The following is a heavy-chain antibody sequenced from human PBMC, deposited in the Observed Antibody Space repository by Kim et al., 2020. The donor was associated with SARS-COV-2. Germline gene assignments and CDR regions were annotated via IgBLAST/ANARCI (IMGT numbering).Heavy chain of an antibody. V-gene: IGHV3-15*01. CDR2: IKRNSDGGTS. Sequence: GGSLRLSCTASGLPLDKAWVSWVRQAPGKGLEWVGRIKRNSDGGTSNYAAPVRGRFIVSRDDSRSTVYLEMNSLTVEDTGVYFCAIHHENHGHFDNYFDHWGRGTLVTVSS. CDR3: AIHHENHGHFDNYFDH. CDR1: GLPLDKAW. J-gene: IGHJ4*02.